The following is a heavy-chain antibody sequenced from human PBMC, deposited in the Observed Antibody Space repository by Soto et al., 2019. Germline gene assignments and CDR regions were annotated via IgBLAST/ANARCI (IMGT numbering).Heavy chain of an antibody. J-gene: IGHJ4*02. V-gene: IGHV1-18*01. D-gene: IGHD1-26*01. CDR1: GYSFSNFG. CDR2: ISAFNSNT. CDR3: ARDRTLVSTTRAVAF. Sequence: QVQLVQSGGEAKKPGASVRVSCKASGYSFSNFGISWVRQAPGQGLEWIGWISAFNSNTRFAQTFQGRVTMTTDTATSTAYMELTSLRSDDTAVYYCARDRTLVSTTRAVAFWGQGTLITVSS.